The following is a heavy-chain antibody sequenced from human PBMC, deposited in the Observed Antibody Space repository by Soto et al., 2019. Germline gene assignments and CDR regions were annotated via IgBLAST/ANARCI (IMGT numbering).Heavy chain of an antibody. CDR1: GFIFSAYT. CDR2: ISGVGGTT. D-gene: IGHD3-10*01. J-gene: IGHJ4*02. Sequence: EVQLLESGGGLVQPGGSLRLSCTGSGFIFSAYTMSWVRQAPGKGLVWVASISGVGGTTYYADSVKGRFTISRDNSKNTLYLQMNSLGGEDTAIYYCAKDMGYWGQGTLVTVSS. CDR3: AKDMGY. V-gene: IGHV3-23*01.